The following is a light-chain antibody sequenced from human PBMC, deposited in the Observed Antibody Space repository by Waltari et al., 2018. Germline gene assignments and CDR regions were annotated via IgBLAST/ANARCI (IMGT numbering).Light chain of an antibody. V-gene: IGKV3-11*01. CDR3: QQGSIVPLT. CDR2: DTS. CDR1: ESVFNY. J-gene: IGKJ4*01. Sequence: EIVLTQSPVTLSLSAGERATLSCSASESVFNYFSWYQQKPGQSPRLLIYDTSTRATGILARFSGSGSSTGFTLTISNLEAEEFALDYCQQGSIVPLTFGGGTKVEIK.